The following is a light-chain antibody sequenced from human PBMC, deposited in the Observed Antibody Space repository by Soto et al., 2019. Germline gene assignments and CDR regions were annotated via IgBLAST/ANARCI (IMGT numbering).Light chain of an antibody. Sequence: EIVVTQSPATLSVSPGERATLSCRASQSVSINLAWYQQKPGQSPRLLIYGASTRATGIPARFSGSGSGTEFTLTIGSLQSEDVGVYYCQQYSNWPPYTFGQGTKLQIK. V-gene: IGKV3-15*01. CDR3: QQYSNWPPYT. CDR2: GAS. CDR1: QSVSIN. J-gene: IGKJ2*01.